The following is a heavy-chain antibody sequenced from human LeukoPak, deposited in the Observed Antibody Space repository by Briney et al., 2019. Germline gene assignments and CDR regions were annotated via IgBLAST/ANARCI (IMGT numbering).Heavy chain of an antibody. Sequence: RPSETLSLTCTVSGDSVSSGTYYWAWIRQPPGKGLEWIGYISYRGTTKYNPSLKGRVTISMDTPKNQVSLNLSSVTAADTAFYYCARDPGSCSGGSCSFYWYFDLWGRGTLVSVSS. V-gene: IGHV4-61*01. CDR3: ARDPGSCSGGSCSFYWYFDL. J-gene: IGHJ2*01. CDR2: ISYRGTT. CDR1: GDSVSSGTYY. D-gene: IGHD2-15*01.